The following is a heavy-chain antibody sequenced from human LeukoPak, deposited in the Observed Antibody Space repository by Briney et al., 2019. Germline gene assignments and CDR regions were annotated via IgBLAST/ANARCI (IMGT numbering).Heavy chain of an antibody. D-gene: IGHD4-17*01. CDR1: GYTFTSYG. Sequence: GASVKVSCKASGYTFTSYGIGWVRQAPGQGLEWMGWISAYNGNTNYAQKLQGRVTMTTDTSTSTAYMELRSLRSDDTAVYYCARDLTVTKLGNHFDYWGQGTLVTVSS. CDR3: ARDLTVTKLGNHFDY. J-gene: IGHJ4*02. CDR2: ISAYNGNT. V-gene: IGHV1-18*01.